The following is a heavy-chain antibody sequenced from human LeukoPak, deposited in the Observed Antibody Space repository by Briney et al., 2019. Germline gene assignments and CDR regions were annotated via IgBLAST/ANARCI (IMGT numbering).Heavy chain of an antibody. CDR3: ARGYGEAKLYGMDV. CDR2: ISSSSSYI. V-gene: IGHV3-21*01. D-gene: IGHD5-18*01. CDR1: GFTFSSYS. Sequence: GGSLRLSCAASGFTFSSYSMNWVRQVPGKGLEWVSSISSSSSYIYYADSVKGRFTISRDNAKNSLYLQMNSPRAEDTAVYYCARGYGEAKLYGMDVWGQGTTVTVSS. J-gene: IGHJ6*02.